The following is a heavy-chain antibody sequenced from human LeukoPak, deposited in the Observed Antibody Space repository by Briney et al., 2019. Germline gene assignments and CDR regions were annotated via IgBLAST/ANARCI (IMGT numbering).Heavy chain of an antibody. CDR2: ISSDGRT. CDR3: AKEEARWEWFDP. D-gene: IGHD1-26*01. J-gene: IGHJ5*02. V-gene: IGHV3-66*01. CDR1: GFTVNSND. Sequence: GGSLRLSCAASGFTVNSNDMSWVRQAPGKGLEWVSVISSDGRTYYADSVKGRFTISRDKSKNTLDLQMNSLRVEDTAVYYCAKEEARWEWFDPWGQGTLVTVSS.